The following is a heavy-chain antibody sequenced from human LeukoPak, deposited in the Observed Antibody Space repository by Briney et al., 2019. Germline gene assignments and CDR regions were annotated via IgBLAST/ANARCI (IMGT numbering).Heavy chain of an antibody. V-gene: IGHV4-34*01. CDR2: INHSGST. Sequence: PSETLSLTCAVYGGSFSGYYWSWIRQPPGKGLEWIGEINHSGSTNYNPSLKSRVTISVDTSKNQFSLKLSSVTAADTAVYYCASRDYGSGSYEDYWGQGTLVTVSS. CDR1: GGSFSGYY. D-gene: IGHD3-10*01. J-gene: IGHJ4*02. CDR3: ASRDYGSGSYEDY.